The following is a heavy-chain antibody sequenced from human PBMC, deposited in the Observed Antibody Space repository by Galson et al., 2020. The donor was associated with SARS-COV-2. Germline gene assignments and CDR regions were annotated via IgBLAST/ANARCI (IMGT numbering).Heavy chain of an antibody. Sequence: SLRLSCAASGFTFDEYAMHWVRQVPGKGLEWVSGISWNSGSIVYVDSVKGRFTISRDNAENALYLQMNNLRVEDTALYYCVKDTRYYSGTYYSHAFDIWGQGTMVTVSS. V-gene: IGHV3-9*01. J-gene: IGHJ3*02. CDR2: ISWNSGSI. CDR3: VKDTRYYSGTYYSHAFDI. CDR1: GFTFDEYA. D-gene: IGHD1-26*01.